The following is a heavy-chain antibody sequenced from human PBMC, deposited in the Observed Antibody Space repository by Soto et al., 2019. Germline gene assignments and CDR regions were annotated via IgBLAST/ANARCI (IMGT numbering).Heavy chain of an antibody. Sequence: QVPLQESGPRLVRPSGTLSLTCTVSSGSISTANWWSWVCQPPGRGLERIWEIYHSVGTNYNLSLKIRVTLSVDKSKNQFSLRLRSVTAADTAMYYCARRGGGVVLTATTPFDYWGQGTLVTVSS. CDR3: ARRGGGVVLTATTPFDY. CDR1: SGSISTANW. J-gene: IGHJ4*02. D-gene: IGHD2-21*02. CDR2: IYHSVGT. V-gene: IGHV4-4*02.